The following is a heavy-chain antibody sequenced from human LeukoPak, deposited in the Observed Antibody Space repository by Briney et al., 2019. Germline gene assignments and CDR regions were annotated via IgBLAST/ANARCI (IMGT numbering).Heavy chain of an antibody. CDR2: MWFDEDNK. CDR3: ARDYQGGYFDY. V-gene: IGHV3-33*01. CDR1: GFTFSSYG. D-gene: IGHD2-2*01. Sequence: PGGSLRLSCAASGFTFSSYGMHWVRQAPGKGLEWVALMWFDEDNKYYTDSVKGRFTISRDNSENTLYLQMNSLRVEDTAVYYCARDYQGGYFDYWGQGTLVAVSS. J-gene: IGHJ4*02.